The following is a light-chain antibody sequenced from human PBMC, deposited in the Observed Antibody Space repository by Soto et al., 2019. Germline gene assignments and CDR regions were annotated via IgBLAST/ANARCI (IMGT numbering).Light chain of an antibody. CDR2: DVS. CDR3: SSYTSINTPHVV. J-gene: IGLJ2*01. V-gene: IGLV2-14*01. CDR1: SSDVGGYNY. Sequence: QSALTQPASVSGSPGQSLTISCTGTSSDVGGYNYVSWYQQHPDKAPKLMIYDVSNRPSGVSNRFSGSKSGNTASLTISGLQAEDEADYYCSSYTSINTPHVVFGGGTKLTVL.